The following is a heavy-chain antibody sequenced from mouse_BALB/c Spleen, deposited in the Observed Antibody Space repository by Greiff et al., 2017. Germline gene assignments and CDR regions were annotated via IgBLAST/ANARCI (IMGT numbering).Heavy chain of an antibody. CDR1: GFTFSSYA. CDR3: ARRVSY. J-gene: IGHJ3*01. V-gene: IGHV5-9-3*01. CDR2: ISSGGSYT. Sequence: EVQLQESGGGLVKPGGSLKLSCAASGFTFSSYAMSWVRQTPEKRLEWVATISSGGSYTYYPDSVKGRFTISRDNAKNTLYLQMSSLRSEDTAMYYCARRVSYWGQGTLVTVSA.